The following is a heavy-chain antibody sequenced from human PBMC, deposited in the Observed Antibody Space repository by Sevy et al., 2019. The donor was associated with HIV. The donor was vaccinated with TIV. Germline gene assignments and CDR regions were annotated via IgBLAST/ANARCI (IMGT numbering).Heavy chain of an antibody. CDR2: ISYDGSNK. CDR1: AFTFSSYG. D-gene: IGHD2-15*01. V-gene: IGHV3-30*18. J-gene: IGHJ4*02. CDR3: AKDGGYCSGGSCYYFDY. Sequence: GGSLRLSCAASAFTFSSYGMHWVRQAPGKGLEWVAVISYDGSNKYYADSVKGRFTISRDNSKNTLYLQMNSLRAEDTAVYYCAKDGGYCSGGSCYYFDYWGQGTLVTVSS.